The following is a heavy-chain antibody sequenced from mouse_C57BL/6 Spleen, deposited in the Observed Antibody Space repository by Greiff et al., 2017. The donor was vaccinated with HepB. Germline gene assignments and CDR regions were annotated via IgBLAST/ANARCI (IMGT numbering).Heavy chain of an antibody. J-gene: IGHJ2*01. Sequence: VQLQQSGAELVKPGASVKISCKASGYAFSSYWMNWVKQRPGKGLEWIGQIYPGDGDTNYNGKFKGKATLTADKSSSTAYMQLSSLTSEDSAVYFCARRHYYGSSPYFDYWGQSTTLTVSS. CDR3: ARRHYYGSSPYFDY. V-gene: IGHV1-80*01. CDR1: GYAFSSYW. D-gene: IGHD1-1*01. CDR2: IYPGDGDT.